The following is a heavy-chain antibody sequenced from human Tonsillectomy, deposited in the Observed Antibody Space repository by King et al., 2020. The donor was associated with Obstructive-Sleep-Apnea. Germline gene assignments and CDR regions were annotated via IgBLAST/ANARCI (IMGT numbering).Heavy chain of an antibody. D-gene: IGHD6-19*01. CDR1: GGSFSGYY. Sequence: VQLQQWGAGLLKPSETLSLTCAVYGGSFSGYYWSWIRQPPGKGLEWVGEINYSGSTNYNPSLKSRVTISVETSKNQFSLKLRSVTAADTAVYYCARSRLPYSSVVGYWGQGTLVTVSS. CDR3: ARSRLPYSSVVGY. J-gene: IGHJ4*02. CDR2: INYSGST. V-gene: IGHV4-34*01.